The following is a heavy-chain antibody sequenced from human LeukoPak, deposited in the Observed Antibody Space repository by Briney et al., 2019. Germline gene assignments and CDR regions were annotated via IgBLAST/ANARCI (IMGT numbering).Heavy chain of an antibody. J-gene: IGHJ4*01. V-gene: IGHV3-30-3*01. CDR3: VKDRTGTYTLDY. CDR1: GFTFSNYA. D-gene: IGHD3-10*01. Sequence: PGRSLRLSCAATGFTFSNYAIHWGRQAPGKGLEWVAFISDDGSRQHYADSVKGRFTISRDNSKNTLNLQMNSLRAEDTAVYYCVKDRTGTYTLDYWGHGTLVSVSS. CDR2: ISDDGSRQ.